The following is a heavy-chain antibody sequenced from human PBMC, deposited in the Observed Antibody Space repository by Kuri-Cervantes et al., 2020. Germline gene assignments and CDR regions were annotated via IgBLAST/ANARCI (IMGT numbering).Heavy chain of an antibody. V-gene: IGHV1-46*01. CDR3: ARDVGDRFDY. Sequence: ASVKVSCKASGYTFTTYYLHWVRQAPGQGLGWMGVINPSGGSTSYVLKFQGRVTMTRDTSTSTVYMELSSLRSEDTAVYYCARDVGDRFDYWGQGTLVTVSS. J-gene: IGHJ4*02. D-gene: IGHD4-17*01. CDR2: INPSGGST. CDR1: GYTFTTYY.